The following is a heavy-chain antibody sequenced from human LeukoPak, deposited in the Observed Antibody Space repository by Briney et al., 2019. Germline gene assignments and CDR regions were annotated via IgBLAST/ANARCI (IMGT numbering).Heavy chain of an antibody. CDR3: ARRSYYYYYYMDV. CDR1: GGSFSGYY. V-gene: IGHV4-34*01. D-gene: IGHD3-10*01. CDR2: INHSGST. Sequence: SETLSLTCAVYGGSFSGYYWSWIRQPPGKGLEWVGEINHSGSTNYNPSLKSRVTISVDTSKNQFSLKLSSVTAADTAVYYCARRSYYYYYYMDVWGKGTTVTVSS. J-gene: IGHJ6*03.